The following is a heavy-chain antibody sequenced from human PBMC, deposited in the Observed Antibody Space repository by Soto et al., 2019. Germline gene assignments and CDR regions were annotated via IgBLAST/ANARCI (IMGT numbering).Heavy chain of an antibody. CDR2: IKGKTHNFAT. CDR1: GFTFSGFA. CDR3: SRLGDVERDICALDV. Sequence: EVQLVESGGGLVQPGESLKLSCTASGFTFSGFAIHWVRQASGKGLEWVGRIKGKTHNFATAYAASVGGRFTMSRDDSKNTAYLQMTSLKTDDTATYYCSRLGDVERDICALDVWGQGTTVLVSS. V-gene: IGHV3-73*02. J-gene: IGHJ6*02. D-gene: IGHD1-1*01.